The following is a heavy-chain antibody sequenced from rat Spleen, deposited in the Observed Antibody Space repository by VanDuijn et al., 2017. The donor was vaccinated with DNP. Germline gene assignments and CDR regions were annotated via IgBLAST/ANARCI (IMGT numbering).Heavy chain of an antibody. Sequence: EVQLVESGGGLVQPGRSMKLSCEALGFTFSNYDMAWVRQAPKKGLEWVATISYDGTRTYYRYSVKGRFTISRDNAKSTLYLQMDSLRSEDTATYYCARPGYYSSYIYGYFDFWGPGTMVTVSS. CDR2: ISYDGTRT. D-gene: IGHD1-2*01. V-gene: IGHV5-7*01. CDR1: GFTFSNYD. J-gene: IGHJ1*01. CDR3: ARPGYYSSYIYGYFDF.